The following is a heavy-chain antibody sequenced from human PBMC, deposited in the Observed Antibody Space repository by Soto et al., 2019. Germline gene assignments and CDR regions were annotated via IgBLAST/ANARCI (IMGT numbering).Heavy chain of an antibody. CDR1: GFSFSSYA. CDR3: AKDRERDAWYEDS. D-gene: IGHD6-13*01. Sequence: VQLLESGGGLVEPGGSLRLSCVASGFSFSSYAMTWVRQAPGRGLEWVSVISGSDGSTYYADSVKGRFTISRDNSKNTLYLQMNSLRAEDTAVYYCAKDRERDAWYEDSWGQGTLVTVSS. V-gene: IGHV3-23*01. J-gene: IGHJ4*02. CDR2: ISGSDGST.